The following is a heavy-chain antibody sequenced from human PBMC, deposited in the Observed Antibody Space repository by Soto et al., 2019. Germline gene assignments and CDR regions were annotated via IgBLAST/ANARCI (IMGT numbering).Heavy chain of an antibody. Sequence: ASVKVSCKASRYTFTSYDIFWVRQSPGQGLEWMGWIKTDSGDTRYAQNFQGRVTMTRDTSISTADMELNNLLSDDTAVYYCARRSCTCLNEIIYVPWGQGTLVTVSS. J-gene: IGHJ5*02. CDR2: IKTDSGDT. D-gene: IGHD2-2*01. CDR1: RYTFTSYD. V-gene: IGHV1-2*02. CDR3: ARRSCTCLNEIIYVP.